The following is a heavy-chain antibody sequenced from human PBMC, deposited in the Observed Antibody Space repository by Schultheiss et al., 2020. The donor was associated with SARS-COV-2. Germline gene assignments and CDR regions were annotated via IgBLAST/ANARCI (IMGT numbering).Heavy chain of an antibody. D-gene: IGHD2-21*01. CDR1: GYTFTGYY. V-gene: IGHV1-2*02. CDR2: INPNSGGT. J-gene: IGHJ6*02. CDR3: ARIASRQNYYYYYGMDV. Sequence: ASVKVSCKASGYTFTGYYMHWVRQAPGQGLEWMGGINPNSGGTNYAQKFQGRVTMTRDTSISTAYMELSSLRSEDTAVYYCARIASRQNYYYYYGMDVWGQGTTVTVSS.